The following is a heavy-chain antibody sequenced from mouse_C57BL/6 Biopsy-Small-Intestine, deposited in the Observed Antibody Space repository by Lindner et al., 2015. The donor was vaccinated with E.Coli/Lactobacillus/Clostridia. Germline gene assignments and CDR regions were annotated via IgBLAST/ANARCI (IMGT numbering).Heavy chain of an antibody. J-gene: IGHJ1*03. V-gene: IGHV1-85*01. CDR2: IYPRDGST. Sequence: VQLQESGPELVKPGASVMLSCKASGYTFTNYDINWVKQRPGQGLEWIGWIYPRDGSTKFNEMFKGKATLTVDTSSSTAYMELHSLTSEDSAVYFCARDYGSNYGWNFGVWGTGTTVTVSS. CDR1: GYTFTNYD. CDR3: ARDYGSNYGWNFGV. D-gene: IGHD1-1*01.